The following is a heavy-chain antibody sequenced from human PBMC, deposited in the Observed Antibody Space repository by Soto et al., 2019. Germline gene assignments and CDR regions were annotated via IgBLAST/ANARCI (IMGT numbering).Heavy chain of an antibody. D-gene: IGHD1-1*01. CDR3: AREPATAKPEGVDF. V-gene: IGHV1-2*02. CDR2: INPNSGGT. Sequence: QVQLVKSGAEVRKPGASVKVSCKASGYTFSDYYIHWVRQAPGQGLEWMGGINPNSGGTKYAPKFQGGVTMTRDTSITTAYMELSRLRSGDTAVYYCAREPATAKPEGVDFWGQGTLVTVSS. J-gene: IGHJ4*02. CDR1: GYTFSDYY.